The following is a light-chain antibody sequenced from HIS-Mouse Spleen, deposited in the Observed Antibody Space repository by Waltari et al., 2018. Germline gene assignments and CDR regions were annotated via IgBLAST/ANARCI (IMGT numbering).Light chain of an antibody. CDR1: SSNIGNNY. CDR2: DNN. Sequence: QSVLTQPPSVSAAPGQKVTISCSGSSSNIGNNYVSWYQQLPGTAPKPLIYDNNTRPSGIPDRFSGSKSGTSATLGITVLQTGDEADYYCGTWDSSLSAYVFGTGTKVTVL. CDR3: GTWDSSLSAYV. V-gene: IGLV1-51*01. J-gene: IGLJ1*01.